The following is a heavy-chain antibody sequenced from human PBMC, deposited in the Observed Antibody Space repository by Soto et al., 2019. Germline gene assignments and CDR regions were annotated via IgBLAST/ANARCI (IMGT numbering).Heavy chain of an antibody. Sequence: SLRLSCAASGFTFDDYAMHWVRQAPGKGLEWVSGISWNSGSIGYADSVKGRFTISRDNAKYSLYLQMNSLRAEDTALYYCAKAHTYYYYYGMGVWGQGTTVTVSS. V-gene: IGHV3-9*01. J-gene: IGHJ6*02. CDR1: GFTFDDYA. CDR2: ISWNSGSI. CDR3: AKAHTYYYYYGMGV.